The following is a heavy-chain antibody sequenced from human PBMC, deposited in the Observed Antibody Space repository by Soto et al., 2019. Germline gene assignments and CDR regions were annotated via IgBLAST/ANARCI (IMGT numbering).Heavy chain of an antibody. V-gene: IGHV3-23*01. Sequence: LRLSGAASGFTFSSYGMSWVRQAPGKGVEWVSSISGGGGSTHYADSVKGPFTISRDNSKNTVYLQMNSLRAEDTALYYCAKGVHSTSSYFDYWGQGTLVTVSS. CDR3: AKGVHSTSSYFDY. CDR1: GFTFSSYG. D-gene: IGHD6-6*01. J-gene: IGHJ4*02. CDR2: ISGGGGST.